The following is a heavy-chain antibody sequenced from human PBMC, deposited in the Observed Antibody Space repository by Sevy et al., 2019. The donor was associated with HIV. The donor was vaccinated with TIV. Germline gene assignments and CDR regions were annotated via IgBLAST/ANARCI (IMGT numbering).Heavy chain of an antibody. Sequence: GGSLRLSCAASGFTFSSYAMSWVRQAPGKGLEWVSAISGSGGSTYYADSVKGRFTISRDNSKNTLYLQRNSLRADDTAVYYCAKIDSSSWYFDYWVQGTLVTVSS. CDR3: AKIDSSSWYFDY. V-gene: IGHV3-23*01. CDR1: GFTFSSYA. J-gene: IGHJ4*02. D-gene: IGHD6-13*01. CDR2: ISGSGGST.